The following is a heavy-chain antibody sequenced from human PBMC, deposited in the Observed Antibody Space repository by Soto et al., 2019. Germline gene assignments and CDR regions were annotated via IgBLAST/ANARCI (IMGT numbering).Heavy chain of an antibody. CDR3: ARGGYYDRMGSPNYYYYGMNV. D-gene: IGHD3-22*01. J-gene: IGHJ6*02. CDR1: GYTFTSYG. V-gene: IGHV1-18*04. Sequence: QAQLVQSGAEVKKPGASVKVSCKASGYTFTSYGINWVRQAPGQGLEWLGWISAYDGNTKYAQSVQGRVSMTTDTSTKTAYMERRSLRSDDTAMYYCARGGYYDRMGSPNYYYYGMNVWGQGTTVSVSS. CDR2: ISAYDGNT.